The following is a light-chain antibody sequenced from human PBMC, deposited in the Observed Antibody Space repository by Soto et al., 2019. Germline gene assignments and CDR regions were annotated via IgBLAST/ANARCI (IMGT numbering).Light chain of an antibody. CDR2: AAS. CDR1: QSISSY. J-gene: IGKJ4*01. V-gene: IGKV1-39*01. CDR3: QQSYSSLLT. Sequence: DIQMTQSPSSLSAPVGDRATITCRASQSISSYLYWYQQKPGKAPKLLIYAASSLQSGVPSRFSGSGSGTDFTLTISSLQPEDFATYFCQQSYSSLLTFGGGTKVDIK.